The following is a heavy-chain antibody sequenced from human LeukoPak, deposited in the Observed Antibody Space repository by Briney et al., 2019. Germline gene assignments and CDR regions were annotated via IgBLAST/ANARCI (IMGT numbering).Heavy chain of an antibody. Sequence: GGSLRLSCAVSGFTFSDAWMSWVRQAPGKGLEWVGRIKSNDAGGTTDYAAPVKGRFTIARDDSKNTLYLQMRSLKTEDTAVYFCSTLGYFDWTSSTSLDHRGQGTLVTVSS. J-gene: IGHJ4*02. V-gene: IGHV3-15*01. CDR3: STLGYFDWTSSTSLDH. D-gene: IGHD3-9*01. CDR1: GFTFSDAW. CDR2: IKSNDAGGTT.